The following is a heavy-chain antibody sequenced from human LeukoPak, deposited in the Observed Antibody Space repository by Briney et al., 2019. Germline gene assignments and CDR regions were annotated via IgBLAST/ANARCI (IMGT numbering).Heavy chain of an antibody. CDR3: AKRGGYSSGRGRDYYYYMDV. V-gene: IGHV3-21*01. D-gene: IGHD6-19*01. Sequence: PGGALRLSCAASGVTFSSYSMNWVGQAPGKGVEGGSSIISSSSYIYYADSVKGRFTISRDNAKNSLYLQMNSLRAEDTAVYYCAKRGGYSSGRGRDYYYYMDVWGKGTTVTISS. CDR2: IISSSSYI. J-gene: IGHJ6*03. CDR1: GVTFSSYS.